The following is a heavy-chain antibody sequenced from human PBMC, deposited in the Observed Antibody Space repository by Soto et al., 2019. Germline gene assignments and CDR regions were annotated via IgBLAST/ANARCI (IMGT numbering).Heavy chain of an antibody. Sequence: EVQLLESGGGLVQPVGSLRLSCAASGFTFSSYAMSWVRQAPGKGLEWVSAISGSDASTYYADSVKGRFTISRDNSKNTLYLQMNSLRAEDTAVHYCMLQTLWCWCKGTLVTVSS. J-gene: IGHJ4*02. V-gene: IGHV3-23*01. D-gene: IGHD2-21*01. CDR1: GFTFSSYA. CDR3: MLQTLWC. CDR2: ISGSDAST.